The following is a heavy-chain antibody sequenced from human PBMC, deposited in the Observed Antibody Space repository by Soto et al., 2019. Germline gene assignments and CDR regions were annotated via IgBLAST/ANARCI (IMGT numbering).Heavy chain of an antibody. Sequence: EVQLVESGGGVVRPGGSLRLSCAAYRFTFDDFAMSWVRQAPGKGLEWVSGINCNGGSTYYADSVKGRFTISRDSAKDSRYLQMTILRTEDTALYYCARAPFVSSSSWYYDYWGQGTLVTVSS. V-gene: IGHV3-20*04. J-gene: IGHJ4*02. CDR3: ARAPFVSSSSWYYDY. D-gene: IGHD6-13*01. CDR1: RFTFDDFA. CDR2: INCNGGST.